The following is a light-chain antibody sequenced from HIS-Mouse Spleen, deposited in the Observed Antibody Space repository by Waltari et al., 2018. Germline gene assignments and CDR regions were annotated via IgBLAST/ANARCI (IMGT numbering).Light chain of an antibody. CDR2: VVS. Sequence: QSALTQPASVSGSPGQSITISCTGTSSDVGGDNLVSWYQQHPGKAPKLMIYVVSKRPSGVPDRFSGPKSGNTASLTISGLQAEDEADYYCCSYAGSYTGVFGTGTKVTVL. J-gene: IGLJ1*01. CDR1: SSDVGGDNL. CDR3: CSYAGSYTGV. V-gene: IGLV2-11*01.